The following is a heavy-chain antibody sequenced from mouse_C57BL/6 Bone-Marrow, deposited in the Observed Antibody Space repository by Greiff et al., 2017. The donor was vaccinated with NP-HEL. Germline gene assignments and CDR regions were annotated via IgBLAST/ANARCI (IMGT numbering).Heavy chain of an antibody. V-gene: IGHV5-17*01. D-gene: IGHD2-2*01. Sequence: DVMLVESGGGLVKPGGSLKLSCAASGFTFSDYGMHWVRQAPEKGLEWVAYISSGSSTIYYADTVKGRFTFSRDNAKNTLFLQMTSLRSEATAMYYCAKGGYQYYFDYWGQGTTLTVSS. CDR1: GFTFSDYG. CDR2: ISSGSSTI. J-gene: IGHJ2*01. CDR3: AKGGYQYYFDY.